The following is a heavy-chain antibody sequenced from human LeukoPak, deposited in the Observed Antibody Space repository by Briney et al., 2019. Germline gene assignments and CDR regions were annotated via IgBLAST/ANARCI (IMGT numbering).Heavy chain of an antibody. CDR2: IKSKTDGGTT. CDR1: GFTFSNAW. CDR3: TTVYDSSGYYYNYFDY. D-gene: IGHD3-22*01. V-gene: IGHV3-15*01. Sequence: PGGSPRLSCAASGFTFSNAWMSWVRQAPGKGLEWVGRIKSKTDGGTTDYAAPVKGRITISRDDSKNTLYLQMNSLKTEDTAVYYCTTVYDSSGYYYNYFDYWGQGTLVTVSS. J-gene: IGHJ4*02.